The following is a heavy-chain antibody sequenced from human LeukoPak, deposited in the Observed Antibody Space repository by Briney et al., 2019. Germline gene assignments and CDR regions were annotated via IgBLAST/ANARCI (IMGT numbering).Heavy chain of an antibody. V-gene: IGHV4-34*01. J-gene: IGHJ6*03. CDR2: IHYSGNT. CDR3: ARLNDYYYYYMDV. Sequence: PGGSLRLSCAASGFTFSDYYMSWIRQPPGKGLEWIGSIHYSGNTYYSPSLKSRVTVSVDTSKNQFSLKLSSVTAADTAVYYCARLNDYYYYYMDVWGKGTTVTVSS. CDR1: GFTFSDYY.